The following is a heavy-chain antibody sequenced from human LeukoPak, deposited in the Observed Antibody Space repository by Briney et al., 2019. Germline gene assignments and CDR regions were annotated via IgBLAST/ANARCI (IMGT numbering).Heavy chain of an antibody. CDR2: INHSGST. CDR1: GGSFSGYY. D-gene: IGHD5-18*01. Sequence: PSETLSLTCAVYGGSFSGYYWSWIRQPPGKGLEWIGEINHSGSTNYNPSLKSRVTISVDTSKNQFSLKLSSVTAADTAVYYCVRHGYSYGFFDNWGQGTLVTVSS. J-gene: IGHJ4*02. V-gene: IGHV4-34*01. CDR3: VRHGYSYGFFDN.